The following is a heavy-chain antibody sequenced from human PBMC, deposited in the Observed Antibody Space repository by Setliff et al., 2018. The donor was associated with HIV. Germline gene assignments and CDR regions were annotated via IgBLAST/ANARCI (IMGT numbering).Heavy chain of an antibody. CDR3: ARHAPRNHDLAGVFYPYYMDV. J-gene: IGHJ6*03. Sequence: SETLSLTCAVFGGSFTDYYWIWIRQPPGKGLEWIGEINHSGSTSYNPSLKSRVTISVDTSKTQFSLKLSSVTAADTAVYYCARHAPRNHDLAGVFYPYYMDVWGKGTTVTVSS. D-gene: IGHD1-1*01. V-gene: IGHV4-34*01. CDR1: GGSFTDYY. CDR2: INHSGST.